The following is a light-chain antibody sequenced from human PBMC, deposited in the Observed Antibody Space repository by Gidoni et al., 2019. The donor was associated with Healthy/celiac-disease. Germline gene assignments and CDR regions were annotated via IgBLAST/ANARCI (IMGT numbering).Light chain of an antibody. CDR3: QQFNSYPRT. CDR1: QGISMY. V-gene: IGKV1-9*01. Sequence: DIQLTQPPSVLSASVGDRIPLTCRASQGISMYLAWYQQKPGKAPKLLIYDASSLESGVPSRFSGSGSGTEFTLTISSLQPEDFATYYGQQFNSYPRTFGQGTKVEIK. CDR2: DAS. J-gene: IGKJ1*01.